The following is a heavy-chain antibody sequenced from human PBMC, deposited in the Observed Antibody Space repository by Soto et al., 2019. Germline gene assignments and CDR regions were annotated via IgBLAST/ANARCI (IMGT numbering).Heavy chain of an antibody. V-gene: IGHV3-23*01. Sequence: GGSLRLSCAASGFTFSTYAMTWVRQAPGKGLEWVSGISGSGGSTYYADSVKGRFTISRDNSKNTLYLQMNSLRAEDTAVYYCAKRPLATVFGVAGNRFDPWGQGTLVTVSS. CDR1: GFTFSTYA. CDR3: AKRPLATVFGVAGNRFDP. D-gene: IGHD3-3*01. CDR2: ISGSGGST. J-gene: IGHJ5*02.